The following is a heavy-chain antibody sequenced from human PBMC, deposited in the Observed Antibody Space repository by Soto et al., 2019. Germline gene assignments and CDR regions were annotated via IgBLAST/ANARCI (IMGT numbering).Heavy chain of an antibody. CDR1: GFTFSSYS. J-gene: IGHJ5*02. CDR3: ASDVTLRFQP. CDR2: ISSSSSTI. V-gene: IGHV3-48*01. Sequence: GGSLRLSCAASGFTFSSYSMNWVRQAPGKGLEWVSYISSSSSTIYYADSVKGRFTISRDNAKNSLYLQMNSLRAEDTAVYYCASDVTLRFQPWGQGTLVTVSS. D-gene: IGHD3-3*01.